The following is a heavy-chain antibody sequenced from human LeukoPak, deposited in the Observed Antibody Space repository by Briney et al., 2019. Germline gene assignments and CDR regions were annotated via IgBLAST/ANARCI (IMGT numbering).Heavy chain of an antibody. Sequence: ASVKVSCKASGYTFTGYYMHWVRQAPGQGLEWMGWINPNSGGTNYAQKLQGRVTMTRDTSISTAYMELSRLRSDDTAVYYCARDRCSGGSCYPNWFDPWGQGTLVTVSS. D-gene: IGHD2-15*01. CDR1: GYTFTGYY. J-gene: IGHJ5*02. V-gene: IGHV1-2*02. CDR2: INPNSGGT. CDR3: ARDRCSGGSCYPNWFDP.